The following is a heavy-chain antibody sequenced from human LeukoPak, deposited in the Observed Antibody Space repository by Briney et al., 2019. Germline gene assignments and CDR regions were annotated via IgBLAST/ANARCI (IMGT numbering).Heavy chain of an antibody. V-gene: IGHV3-33*01. J-gene: IGHJ4*02. D-gene: IGHD5-18*01. CDR1: GFTFSSYG. Sequence: PGGSLRLSCAASGFTFSSYGMHWVRQAPGKGLEWVAVIWYDGSNKYYADSVKGRFTISRDNSKNTLYLQMNSLRAEDTAVYYCARGPWGIQLWSLTYYFDYWGQGTLVTVSS. CDR2: IWYDGSNK. CDR3: ARGPWGIQLWSLTYYFDY.